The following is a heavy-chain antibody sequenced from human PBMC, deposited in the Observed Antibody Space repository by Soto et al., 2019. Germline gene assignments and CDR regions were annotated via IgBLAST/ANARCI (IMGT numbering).Heavy chain of an antibody. CDR2: ISFYNGHT. CDR1: GDTVTKYG. J-gene: IGHJ4*02. V-gene: IGHV1-18*01. CDR3: ASATSIAVAGKET. D-gene: IGHD6-19*01. Sequence: QVQLVQSGGEVKKPGASVKVSCKASGDTVTKYGISWVRQAPGQGLEWLGWISFYNGHTNYALKFQDRIPFPTDTSTSTASMELRSLTSDDTAVYYCASATSIAVAGKETWGQGTLVTVSS.